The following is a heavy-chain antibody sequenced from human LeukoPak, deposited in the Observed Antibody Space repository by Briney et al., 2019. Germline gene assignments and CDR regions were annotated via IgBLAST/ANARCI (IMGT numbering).Heavy chain of an antibody. J-gene: IGHJ5*02. CDR3: AREARIAAAGPPDWFDP. CDR1: GGTFSSYA. D-gene: IGHD6-13*01. V-gene: IGHV1-69*01. CDR2: IITISGTA. Sequence: SVKVSCKASGGTFSSYAISWVRQAPGQGLEWMGGIITISGTANYAQRFQGRVTITADESTSTAYMELSSLRSEDTAVYYCAREARIAAAGPPDWFDPWGQGTLVTVSS.